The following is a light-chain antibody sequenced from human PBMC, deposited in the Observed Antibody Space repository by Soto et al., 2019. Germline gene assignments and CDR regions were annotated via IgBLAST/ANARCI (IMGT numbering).Light chain of an antibody. V-gene: IGKV3-11*01. CDR1: QSVSES. CDR3: QQRSNWPS. J-gene: IGKJ3*01. CDR2: DVS. Sequence: EIVLTQSPATLSLSPGERATLSCRASQSVSESLAWYQQKPGQAPRLLIYDVSYRATGIPVRFSGSGSGTDFTLTISRLEPEDFAVYYCQQRSNWPSFGPGTKVDIK.